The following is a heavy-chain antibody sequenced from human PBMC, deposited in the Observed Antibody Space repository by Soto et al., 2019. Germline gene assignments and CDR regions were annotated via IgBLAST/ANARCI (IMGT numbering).Heavy chain of an antibody. J-gene: IGHJ6*02. CDR1: GFTFDDYT. V-gene: IGHV3-43*01. CDR2: ISWDGGST. D-gene: IGHD6-19*01. Sequence: PGGSLRLSCAASGFTFDDYTMHWVRQAPGKGLEWVSLISWDGGSTYYADSVKGRFTISRDNSKNSLYLQMNSLRTEDTALYYCAKDMAPYSSGWYVDYYYYGMDVWGQGTTVTVSS. CDR3: AKDMAPYSSGWYVDYYYYGMDV.